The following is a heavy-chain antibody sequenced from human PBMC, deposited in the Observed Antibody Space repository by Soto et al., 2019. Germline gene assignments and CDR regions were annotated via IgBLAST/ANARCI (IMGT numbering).Heavy chain of an antibody. CDR3: ARGGAARKRIAY. CDR2: INHSGST. Sequence: SETLCLSFAVYGGSFSGYYCSWIRQPPGKGLEWIGEINHSGSTNCNPSLKSRVTISVDTSKNQFSLKLSSVTAADTAVYYCARGGAARKRIAYWGQGTLVTVSS. CDR1: GGSFSGYY. J-gene: IGHJ4*02. D-gene: IGHD6-6*01. V-gene: IGHV4-34*01.